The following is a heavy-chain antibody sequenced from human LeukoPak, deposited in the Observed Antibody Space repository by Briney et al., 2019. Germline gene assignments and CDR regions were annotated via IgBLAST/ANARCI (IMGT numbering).Heavy chain of an antibody. CDR3: ARDRGSGYSVPFDP. J-gene: IGHJ5*02. CDR1: GYTFTSYG. D-gene: IGHD3-22*01. Sequence: ASVKVSCKASGYTFTSYGISWVRQAPGQGLEWMGWISAYNGNTNYAQKLQGRVNMTTDTSTSTAYMELRSLRSDDTAVYYCARDRGSGYSVPFDPWGQGTLVTVSS. CDR2: ISAYNGNT. V-gene: IGHV1-18*01.